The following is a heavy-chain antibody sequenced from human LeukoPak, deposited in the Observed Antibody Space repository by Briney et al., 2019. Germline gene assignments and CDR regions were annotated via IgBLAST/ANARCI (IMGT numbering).Heavy chain of an antibody. J-gene: IGHJ4*02. D-gene: IGHD3-3*01. Sequence: SETLSLTCTVSGGSISSSSYYWSWIRQPPGKGLEWIGYIYYSGSTNYNPSLKSRVTISVDTSKNQFSLKLSSVTAADTAVYYCARVAYYDFWSGYSYYFDYWGQGTLVTVSS. CDR3: ARVAYYDFWSGYSYYFDY. CDR1: GGSISSSSYY. V-gene: IGHV4-61*01. CDR2: IYYSGST.